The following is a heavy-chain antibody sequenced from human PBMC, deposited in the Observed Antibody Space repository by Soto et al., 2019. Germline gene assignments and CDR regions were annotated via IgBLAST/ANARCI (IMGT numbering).Heavy chain of an antibody. CDR3: ARCYYDSSGYGFDY. Sequence: SETLSLTCTVSGGSISSYYWSWIRQPPGKGLEWIGYIYYSGSTSYNPSLKSRVTISVDTSKNQFSLKLSSVTAADTAVYYCARCYYDSSGYGFDYWGQGTLVTVSS. CDR2: IYYSGST. V-gene: IGHV4-59*01. D-gene: IGHD3-22*01. J-gene: IGHJ4*02. CDR1: GGSISSYY.